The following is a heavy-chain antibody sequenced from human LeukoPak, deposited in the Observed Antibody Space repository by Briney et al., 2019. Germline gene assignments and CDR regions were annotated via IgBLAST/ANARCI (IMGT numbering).Heavy chain of an antibody. CDR1: GRTFSTHA. CDR2: IIPRSGTA. V-gene: IGHV1-69*13. D-gene: IGHD1-1*01. Sequence: SVKVSCKASGRTFSTHAISWVRQAPGQALEWMGGIIPRSGTANYAQKFQGRVTINADESTSTAYMELSSLTSGDTAVYYCARDPAERLRGATYYYYVDVWGKGTTVTVSS. J-gene: IGHJ6*03. CDR3: ARDPAERLRGATYYYYVDV.